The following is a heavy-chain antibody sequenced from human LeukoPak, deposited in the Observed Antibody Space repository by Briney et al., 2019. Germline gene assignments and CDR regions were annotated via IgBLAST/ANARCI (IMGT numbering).Heavy chain of an antibody. CDR1: GFTFSSYA. V-gene: IGHV3-30*04. CDR3: ARDFIAAFFDY. D-gene: IGHD6-13*01. J-gene: IGHJ4*02. Sequence: GRSLRLSCAASGFTFSSYAMHWVRQAPGKGLEWVAVISYDGSNKYCADSVKGRFTISRDNSKNTLYLQMNSLRAEDTAVYYCARDFIAAFFDYWGQGTLVTVSS. CDR2: ISYDGSNK.